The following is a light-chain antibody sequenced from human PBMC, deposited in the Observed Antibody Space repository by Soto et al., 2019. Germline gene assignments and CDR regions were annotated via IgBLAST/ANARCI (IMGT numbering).Light chain of an antibody. J-gene: IGLJ1*01. CDR1: SSDVGAYNF. V-gene: IGLV2-14*01. CDR3: TSYTSISTYV. Sequence: QSALTQPASVSGSPGQSISISCTGTSSDVGAYNFVSWYQQHPDKAPKLVIFDVNNRPSGVSNRFSGSKSGNTAPLTISGLRAEDEADYYCTSYTSISTYVFGTGTKLTVL. CDR2: DVN.